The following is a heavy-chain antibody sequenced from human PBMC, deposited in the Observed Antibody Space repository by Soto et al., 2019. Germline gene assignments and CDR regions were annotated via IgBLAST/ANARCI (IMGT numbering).Heavy chain of an antibody. CDR1: GGSVNSAGYS. J-gene: IGHJ3*02. V-gene: IGHV4-30-2*01. CDR3: ARVPIYYDSSGYYHYATFDI. Sequence: SSETLSLTCAVSGGSVNSAGYSWSWIRQPPGKGLEWIGYIYHSGSTYYNPSLKSRVTISLDRSNNHFSLKLSSVTAADTAVYYCARVPIYYDSSGYYHYATFDIWGQGTMVTVSS. CDR2: IYHSGST. D-gene: IGHD3-22*01.